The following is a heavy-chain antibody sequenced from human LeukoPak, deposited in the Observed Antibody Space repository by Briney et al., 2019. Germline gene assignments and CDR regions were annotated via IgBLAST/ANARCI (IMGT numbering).Heavy chain of an antibody. J-gene: IGHJ3*02. CDR2: IKPDGSDK. V-gene: IGHV3-7*05. CDR1: GFAFRTYW. Sequence: GGSLRLSCVASGFAFRTYWMSWVRQAPGKGLDWVANIKPDGSDKKFVDSVKGRFAISRDNAKKSLYLQMNSLRVEDTAVYYCATQTSSEAFAIWGQGPMVSVSS. D-gene: IGHD2-2*01. CDR3: ATQTSSEAFAI.